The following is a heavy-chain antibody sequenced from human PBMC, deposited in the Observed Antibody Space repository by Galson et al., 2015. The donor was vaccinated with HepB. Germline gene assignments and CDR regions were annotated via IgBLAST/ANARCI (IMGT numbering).Heavy chain of an antibody. D-gene: IGHD3-10*01. CDR2: ISYDGSNK. CDR3: ARNRAQLWFGELVYYFDY. CDR1: GFTFSSYA. Sequence: SLRLSCAASGFTFSSYAMHWVRQAPGKGLEWVAVISYDGSNKYYADSVKGRFTISRDNSKNTLYLQMNSLRAEDTVVYYCARNRAQLWFGELVYYFDYWGQGTLVTVSS. V-gene: IGHV3-30-3*01. J-gene: IGHJ4*02.